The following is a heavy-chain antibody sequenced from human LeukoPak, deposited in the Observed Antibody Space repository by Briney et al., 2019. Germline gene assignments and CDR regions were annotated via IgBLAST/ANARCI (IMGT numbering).Heavy chain of an antibody. CDR1: GFTFTDFF. CDR2: IKHNGGEK. D-gene: IGHD3-9*01. CDR3: ARDRGWRTTGYYLYHFDY. V-gene: IGHV3-7*01. J-gene: IGHJ4*02. Sequence: PGGSLRLSCVASGFTFTDFFMSWVRQAPGKGLEWVASIKHNGGEKYYVDSVKGRFTISRDNAKNSLYLEMSSLRVEDTAVYYCARDRGWRTTGYYLYHFDYWGQGTLVTSAS.